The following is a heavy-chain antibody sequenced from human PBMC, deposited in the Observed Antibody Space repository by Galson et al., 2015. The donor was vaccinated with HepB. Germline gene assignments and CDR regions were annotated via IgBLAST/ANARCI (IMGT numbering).Heavy chain of an antibody. CDR1: GYTFSAYY. J-gene: IGHJ6*02. V-gene: IGHV1-2*02. CDR2: INPNSGST. Sequence: SVKVSCKASGYTFSAYYIHWVRQAPGQGLEWMGWINPNSGSTNYAQKFQGRVTMTRDTSIRTAYMELSRLRSDDTAVYYCARELRPGIAENGMDVWGQGTTVTVSS. D-gene: IGHD6-13*01. CDR3: ARELRPGIAENGMDV.